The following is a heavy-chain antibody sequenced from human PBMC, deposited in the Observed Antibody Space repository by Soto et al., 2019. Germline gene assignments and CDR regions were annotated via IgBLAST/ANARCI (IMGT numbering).Heavy chain of an antibody. V-gene: IGHV3-33*01. D-gene: IGHD1-26*01. J-gene: IGHJ4*02. CDR1: GFTFSSYG. Sequence: GGSLRLSCAASGFTFSSYGMHWVRQAPGKGLEWVAVIWYDGSNKYYADSVKGRFTIPRDNSKNTLYLQMNSLRAEDTAVYYCAREGLGGEPLGYFDYWGQGTLVTVSS. CDR3: AREGLGGEPLGYFDY. CDR2: IWYDGSNK.